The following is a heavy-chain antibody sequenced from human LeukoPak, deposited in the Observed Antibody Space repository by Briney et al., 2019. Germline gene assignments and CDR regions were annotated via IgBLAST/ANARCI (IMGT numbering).Heavy chain of an antibody. Sequence: ASVKVSFKASGYTFTSYGISWVRQAPGQGLEWMGWISAYNGNTNYAQKLQGRVTMTTDTSTSTAYMELRSLRSDDTAVYYCARGRSYDYVWGSPPPDYWGQGTLVTVSS. V-gene: IGHV1-18*01. CDR1: GYTFTSYG. D-gene: IGHD3-16*01. J-gene: IGHJ4*02. CDR2: ISAYNGNT. CDR3: ARGRSYDYVWGSPPPDY.